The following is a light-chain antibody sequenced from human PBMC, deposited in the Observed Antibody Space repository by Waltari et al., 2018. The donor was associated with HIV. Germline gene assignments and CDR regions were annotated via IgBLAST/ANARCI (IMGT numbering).Light chain of an antibody. Sequence: SVLTQSPGTLSLSPGERATLSCRASQSVSSDYLAWYQQKPGQAPRLLIYGTSTRATGIPDRFSGSGSGTDFTLTISRLEPEDFAVYYCQQYGTSFGGGTKVEIK. CDR2: GTS. J-gene: IGKJ4*01. V-gene: IGKV3-20*01. CDR1: QSVSSDY. CDR3: QQYGTS.